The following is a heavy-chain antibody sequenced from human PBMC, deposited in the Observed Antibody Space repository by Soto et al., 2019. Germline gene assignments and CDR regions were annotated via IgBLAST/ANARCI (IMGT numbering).Heavy chain of an antibody. V-gene: IGHV3-23*01. CDR1: GFTSTTYA. Sequence: PGGSLRLSCVASGFTSTTYAMSWIRQAPGKGLEWVSLMNSNGSRTYYVDSVKGRFTISRDNSKNTLYLQMNSLRAEDTAVYYCAKRATGTYFDYWGQGTLVTVSS. J-gene: IGHJ4*02. D-gene: IGHD1-1*01. CDR3: AKRATGTYFDY. CDR2: MNSNGSRT.